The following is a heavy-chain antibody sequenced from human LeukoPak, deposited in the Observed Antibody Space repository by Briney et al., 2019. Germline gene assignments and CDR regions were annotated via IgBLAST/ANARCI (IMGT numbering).Heavy chain of an antibody. Sequence: SVKVSCKASGGTFSSYAISWVRQAPGQGLDWMGRIIPILGIANYAQKFQGRVTITADKSTSTAYMELSSLRSEDTAVYYCARGEKTAMESFDYWGQGTLVTVSS. CDR1: GGTFSSYA. CDR3: ARGEKTAMESFDY. D-gene: IGHD5-18*01. CDR2: IIPILGIA. J-gene: IGHJ4*02. V-gene: IGHV1-69*04.